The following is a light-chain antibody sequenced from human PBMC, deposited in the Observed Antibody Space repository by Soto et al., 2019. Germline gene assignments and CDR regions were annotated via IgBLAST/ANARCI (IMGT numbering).Light chain of an antibody. Sequence: EIVLTQSPATVSLSPGERATLSCRASQSISSLLAWYQQKPGQAPRLLIYDASNRATGIPARFSGSGSGTDFTLTISSLDPEDSAVYYCHQRSNWPPSFGPGTTVDIK. J-gene: IGKJ3*01. CDR2: DAS. CDR1: QSISSL. V-gene: IGKV3-11*01. CDR3: HQRSNWPPS.